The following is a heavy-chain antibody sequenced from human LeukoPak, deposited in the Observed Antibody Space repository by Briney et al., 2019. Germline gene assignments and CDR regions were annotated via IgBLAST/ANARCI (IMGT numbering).Heavy chain of an antibody. CDR1: GYTFTSHG. D-gene: IGHD2-15*01. J-gene: IGHJ3*02. CDR3: ARECSGGSCYSGAFDI. CDR2: ISAYNGNT. V-gene: IGHV1-18*01. Sequence: GASVKVSCKASGYTFTSHGISWVRQAPGQGLEWMGWISAYNGNTNYAQKLQGRVTMTTDTSTSTAYMELRSLRSDDTAVYYCARECSGGSCYSGAFDIWGQGTMVTVSS.